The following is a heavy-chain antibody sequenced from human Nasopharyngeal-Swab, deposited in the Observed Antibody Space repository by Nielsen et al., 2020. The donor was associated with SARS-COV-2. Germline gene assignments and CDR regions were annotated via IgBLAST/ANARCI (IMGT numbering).Heavy chain of an antibody. Sequence: WIRQPPGKGLEWIGYTYNSGSTYYNPSLKSRVTISVDTSKNQFSLKLSSVTAADTAVYSCAREYRRITIFGVVINGFDYWGQGTLVTVSS. J-gene: IGHJ4*02. D-gene: IGHD3-3*01. CDR3: AREYRRITIFGVVINGFDY. CDR2: TYNSGST. V-gene: IGHV4-30-4*01.